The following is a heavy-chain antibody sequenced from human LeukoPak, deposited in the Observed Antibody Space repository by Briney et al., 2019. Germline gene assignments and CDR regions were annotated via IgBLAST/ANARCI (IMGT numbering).Heavy chain of an antibody. CDR1: GGSISSGDYY. J-gene: IGHJ4*02. D-gene: IGHD3-3*01. CDR2: IYYSGST. V-gene: IGHV4-61*08. Sequence: PSQTLSLTCTVSGGSISSGDYYWSWIRQPPGKGLEWIGYIYYSGSTNYNPSLKSRVTISVDTSKNQFSLKLSSVTAADTAVYYCASINFWSGRTVDYWGQGTLVTVSS. CDR3: ASINFWSGRTVDY.